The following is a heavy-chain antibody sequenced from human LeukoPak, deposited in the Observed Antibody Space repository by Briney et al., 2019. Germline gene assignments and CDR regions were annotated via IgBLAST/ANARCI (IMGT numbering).Heavy chain of an antibody. CDR2: VNFRGTIS. CDR3: AKGERGIDY. CDR1: GFTFSSYA. V-gene: IGHV3-23*01. D-gene: IGHD7-27*01. J-gene: IGHJ4*02. Sequence: PGGSLRLSCAASGFTFSSYAMSWVRQAPGKGLEWVSSVNFRGTISYYADSVKGRFTISRDNSKNTLFLQMDSLRAEDAAIYYCAKGERGIDYWGQGTLVTVSS.